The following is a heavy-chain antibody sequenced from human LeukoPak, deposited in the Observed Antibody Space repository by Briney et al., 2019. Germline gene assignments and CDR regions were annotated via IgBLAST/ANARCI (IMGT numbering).Heavy chain of an antibody. D-gene: IGHD3-3*01. CDR3: ARTYDFWSGSQYYFDS. J-gene: IGHJ4*02. Sequence: TGGSLRLSCAASGFTFSSYAMSWVRQASGKGLEWVSAISGSGGSTYYADSVKGRFTISRDNSKNTLYLQMNSLRAEDTAVYYCARTYDFWSGSQYYFDSWGQGTLVTVSS. CDR2: ISGSGGST. CDR1: GFTFSSYA. V-gene: IGHV3-23*01.